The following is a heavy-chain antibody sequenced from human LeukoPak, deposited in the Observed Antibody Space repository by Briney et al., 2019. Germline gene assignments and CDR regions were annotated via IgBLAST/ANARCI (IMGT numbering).Heavy chain of an antibody. D-gene: IGHD6-6*01. J-gene: IGHJ6*03. CDR2: TSGSGGST. CDR1: GFTFSSYA. V-gene: IGHV3-23*01. CDR3: TSSSSRGIYYYYYYMDV. Sequence: PGGSLRLSCAAPGFTFSSYAMSWVRQAPGKGLEWVSATSGSGGSTYYADSVKGRFTISRDNSKNTLYLQMNSLRAEDTAVYYCTSSSSRGIYYYYYYMDVWGKGTTVTVSS.